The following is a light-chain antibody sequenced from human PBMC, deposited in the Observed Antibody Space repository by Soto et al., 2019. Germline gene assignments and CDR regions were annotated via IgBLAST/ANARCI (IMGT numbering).Light chain of an antibody. CDR3: QSYDRSLSGLV. J-gene: IGLJ1*01. CDR1: SSNIGADYD. V-gene: IGLV1-40*01. Sequence: QSVLTQPPSVSGAPGQRVTISCTGSSSNIGADYDVHWYQHLPGTAPKLLIFGDYNRPSGVPDRISGSRSGTSASLAITGLQADDEADYYCQSYDRSLSGLVFGPGTKVTVL. CDR2: GDY.